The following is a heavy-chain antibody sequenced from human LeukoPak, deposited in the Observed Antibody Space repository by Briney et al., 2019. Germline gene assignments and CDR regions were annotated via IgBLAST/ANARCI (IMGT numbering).Heavy chain of an antibody. Sequence: GGSLRPSCAASGFTFSSYAMSWVRQAPGKGLEWVSAISGSGGSTYYAHSVKGRFTISRDNSKNTLYLQMNSLRAEDTAVYYCAKSGYRDSSGSDYPLCPDYWGQGTLVTVSS. CDR1: GFTFSSYA. V-gene: IGHV3-23*01. D-gene: IGHD3-22*01. CDR2: ISGSGGST. J-gene: IGHJ4*02. CDR3: AKSGYRDSSGSDYPLCPDY.